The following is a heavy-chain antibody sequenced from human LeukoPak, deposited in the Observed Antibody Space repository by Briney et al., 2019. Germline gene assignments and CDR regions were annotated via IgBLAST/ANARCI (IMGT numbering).Heavy chain of an antibody. V-gene: IGHV3-74*01. D-gene: IGHD6-19*01. Sequence: GGSLRLSCAVSGFTFSSYWMHWVRHAPPKGLVWVSRINSDGSSTSYADSVKGRFTISRDNAKNTLYLQMNSLRAEDTAVYYCARRQGYSSGWYYFDYWGQGTLVTVSS. J-gene: IGHJ4*02. CDR3: ARRQGYSSGWYYFDY. CDR2: INSDGSST. CDR1: GFTFSSYW.